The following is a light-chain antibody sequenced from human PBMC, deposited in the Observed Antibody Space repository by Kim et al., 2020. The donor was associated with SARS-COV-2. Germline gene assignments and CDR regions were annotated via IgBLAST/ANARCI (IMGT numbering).Light chain of an antibody. CDR2: EVS. J-gene: IGLJ2*01. CDR3: SSYAGSNNLV. Sequence: GQSVTNSCTGTSRDVGGYNYVSWYQQHPGKAPKLMIYEVSKRPSGVPDRFSGSKSSNTASLTVSGLQAEDEADYYCSSYAGSNNLVFGGGTQLTVL. V-gene: IGLV2-8*01. CDR1: SRDVGGYNY.